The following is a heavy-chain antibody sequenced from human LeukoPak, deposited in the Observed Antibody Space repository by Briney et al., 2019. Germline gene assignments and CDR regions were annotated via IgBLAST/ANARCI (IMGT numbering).Heavy chain of an antibody. Sequence: SETLSLTCTVSGGSISSGDYYWSWIRQPPGKGLEWIGSIYYSGSTYYNPSLKSRVTISVDTSKNQFSLKLSSVTAADTAVYYCARPQTARHPDDAFDIWGQGTMVTVSS. V-gene: IGHV4-39*01. CDR3: ARPQTARHPDDAFDI. D-gene: IGHD6-6*01. CDR2: IYYSGST. CDR1: GGSISSGDYY. J-gene: IGHJ3*02.